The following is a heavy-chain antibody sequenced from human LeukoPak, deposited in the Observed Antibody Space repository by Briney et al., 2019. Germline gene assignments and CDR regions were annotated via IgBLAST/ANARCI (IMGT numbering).Heavy chain of an antibody. CDR3: VRSPIGSSAY. CDR1: GYTFTDSY. D-gene: IGHD3-10*01. V-gene: IGHV1-2*02. CDR2: ISPNNGDT. J-gene: IGHJ4*02. Sequence: ASVKVSCKPSGYTFTDSYIYWVRQAPGVGLQWMGWISPNNGDTKYAEDFQDRVTMTRDTSINTAYMELTGLTPDDTAVYYCVRSPIGSSAYWGRGTLVNVSS.